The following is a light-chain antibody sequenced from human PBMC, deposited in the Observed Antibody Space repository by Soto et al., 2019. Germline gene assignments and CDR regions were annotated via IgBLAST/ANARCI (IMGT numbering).Light chain of an antibody. CDR1: QSVSSY. CDR2: DAS. Sequence: EIVLTQSPATLSLSPGERATLSCRASQSVSSYFAWYQQKPGQAPRLLIYDASNRATGSPARFSGSGSGTDFTLTISSLEPEDFAVYYCQQRSNWPPLFGPGTKVDIK. V-gene: IGKV3-11*01. CDR3: QQRSNWPPL. J-gene: IGKJ3*01.